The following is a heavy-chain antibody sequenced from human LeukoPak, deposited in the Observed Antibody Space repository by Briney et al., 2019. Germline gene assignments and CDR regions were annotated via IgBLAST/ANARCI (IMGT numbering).Heavy chain of an antibody. CDR3: ARTGYYYYYYMDV. V-gene: IGHV4-34*01. CDR1: GGSFSGYY. CDR2: INHSGST. Sequence: SETLSLTCAVYGGSFSGYYWSWIRQPPGNGLEWIVEINHSGSTNYNPSLKSRVTISVDTSKNQFSLKLSSVTAADTAVYYCARTGYYYYYYMDVWGKGTTVTVSS. J-gene: IGHJ6*03. D-gene: IGHD3-10*01.